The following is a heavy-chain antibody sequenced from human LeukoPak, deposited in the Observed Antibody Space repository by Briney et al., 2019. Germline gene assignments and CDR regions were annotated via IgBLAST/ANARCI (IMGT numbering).Heavy chain of an antibody. Sequence: PLETLSLTCAVSDDSFSSHYWTWIRQPPGKGLEWIGYISYIGRTNYNPSLKSRVTISIDTSKNQFSLKLTSVTAADTAVYYCARDLVTVTKGFDIWGQGTMVSVSS. D-gene: IGHD4-17*01. CDR3: ARDLVTVTKGFDI. J-gene: IGHJ3*02. V-gene: IGHV4-59*11. CDR1: DDSFSSHY. CDR2: ISYIGRT.